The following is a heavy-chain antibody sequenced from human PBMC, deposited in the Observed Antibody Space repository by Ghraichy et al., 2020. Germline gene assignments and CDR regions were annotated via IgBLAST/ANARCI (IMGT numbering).Heavy chain of an antibody. CDR2: IKQDGSEI. J-gene: IGHJ4*02. CDR3: ARDVRWFDY. CDR1: GFTFSDYW. V-gene: IGHV3-7*01. D-gene: IGHD3-10*02. Sequence: GGSLRLSCVASGFTFSDYWMTWVRQAPGKGLEWVGDIKQDGSEIKYVDSVRGRFTISRDNARNSVYLQTNSLRADDTGVYYCARDVRWFDYWGQGTLVGVSS.